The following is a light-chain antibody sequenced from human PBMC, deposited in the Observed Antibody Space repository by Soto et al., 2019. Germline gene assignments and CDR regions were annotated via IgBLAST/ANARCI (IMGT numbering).Light chain of an antibody. CDR1: QSVGNNF. Sequence: DIVLTQSPDTLSLSPGERATLSCTASQSVGNNFLAWYQQKPGQAPTLIIYDASSRASGLPDRFSGSGSETDFTLTVSRLELEDVAVYFCHQYGTSPQTFGQGTKVDI. CDR3: HQYGTSPQT. V-gene: IGKV3-20*01. J-gene: IGKJ1*01. CDR2: DAS.